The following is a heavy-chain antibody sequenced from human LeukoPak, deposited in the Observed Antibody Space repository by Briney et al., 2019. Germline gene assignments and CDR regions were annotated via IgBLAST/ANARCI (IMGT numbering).Heavy chain of an antibody. J-gene: IGHJ2*01. V-gene: IGHV4-38-2*02. D-gene: IGHD4/OR15-4a*01. Sequence: PSETLSLTCTVSGYSINSGYYWGWIRQPPGKGLEWIGSNYHSGSTYYNPSLKSRVTISVDTSKNQFSLKLSSVTAADTAVYYCARGWVLHWYFDLWGRGTLVTVSS. CDR1: GYSINSGYY. CDR3: ARGWVLHWYFDL. CDR2: NYHSGST.